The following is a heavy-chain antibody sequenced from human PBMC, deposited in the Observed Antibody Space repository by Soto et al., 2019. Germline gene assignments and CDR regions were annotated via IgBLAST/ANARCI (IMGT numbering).Heavy chain of an antibody. Sequence: QVQLVQSGAEVKKPGASVKVSCKASGYTFTNYAMQWGCQPPAQRLEWMGWINAGNGNTKYSQKFQCRVTITRDTSGSTAYMEVSSLKSEDTDVYDCARGPCGPGGPGDYWGQGTLVTVSS. CDR1: GYTFTNYA. CDR2: INAGNGNT. D-gene: IGHD1-1*01. CDR3: ARGPCGPGGPGDY. J-gene: IGHJ4*02. V-gene: IGHV1-3*01.